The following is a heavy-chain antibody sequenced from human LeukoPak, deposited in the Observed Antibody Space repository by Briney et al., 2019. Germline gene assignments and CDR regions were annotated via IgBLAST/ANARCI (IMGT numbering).Heavy chain of an antibody. CDR2: IYYSGST. D-gene: IGHD6-13*01. V-gene: IGHV4-39*01. CDR1: GGYISSSRNY. Sequence: SETLSLTCTVSGGYISSSRNYWGWIRQPPGKGLEWIGSIYYSGSTYYNPSLKSRVTISVDTSKNQFSLKVSSVTAADTAVYYCARGIASRSNYFVYLVQGTLVTVSS. J-gene: IGHJ4*02. CDR3: ARGIASRSNYFVY.